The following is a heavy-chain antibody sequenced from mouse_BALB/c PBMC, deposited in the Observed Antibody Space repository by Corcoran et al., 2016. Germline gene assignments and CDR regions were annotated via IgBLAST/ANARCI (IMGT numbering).Heavy chain of an antibody. CDR2: INTYTGEP. V-gene: IGHV9-1*02. D-gene: IGHD2-14*01. CDR1: GYTFTNYG. Sequence: QIQLVQSGPELKKPGETVKISCKASGYTFTNYGMNWVKQAPGKGLKWMGWINTYTGEPTYADDFKGRFAFSLETSASTAYLQINNLKNEDMATYFCARKEYDRGYYYAMDYCGQGTSVTVSS. CDR3: ARKEYDRGYYYAMDY. J-gene: IGHJ4*01.